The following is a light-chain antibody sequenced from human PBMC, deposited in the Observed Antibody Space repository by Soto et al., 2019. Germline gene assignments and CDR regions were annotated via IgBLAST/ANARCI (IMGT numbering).Light chain of an antibody. CDR2: SAT. Sequence: DIQMTQSPSSLSASAGDNVTITCRASHFISNFLAWYQLRPGKPPRLLIYSATTLHSGVPSRFRGSGGRTDFTPTISGLQPEDAGTYYCQSCRNVPYIFAQGTKVDIK. V-gene: IGKV1-27*01. CDR3: QSCRNVPYI. J-gene: IGKJ2*01. CDR1: HFISNF.